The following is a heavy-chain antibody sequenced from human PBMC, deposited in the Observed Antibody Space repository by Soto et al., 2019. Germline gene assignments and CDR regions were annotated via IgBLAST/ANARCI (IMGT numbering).Heavy chain of an antibody. D-gene: IGHD6-19*01. V-gene: IGHV3-9*01. CDR3: AKDYTYSSGSVRHDRRNWFDP. J-gene: IGHJ5*02. CDR2: ISWNSGSI. Sequence: GGSLRLSCAASGFTFDDYAMHWVRQAPGKGLEWVSGISWNSGSIGYADSVKGRFTISRDNAKNSLYLQMNSLRAEDTALYYCAKDYTYSSGSVRHDRRNWFDPWGQGTLVTVSS. CDR1: GFTFDDYA.